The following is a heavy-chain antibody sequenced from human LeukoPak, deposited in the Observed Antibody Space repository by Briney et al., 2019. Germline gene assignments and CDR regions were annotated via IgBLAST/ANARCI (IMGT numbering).Heavy chain of an antibody. J-gene: IGHJ4*02. CDR1: GFTVTSHY. CDR3: ARDPFDNSVHY. V-gene: IGHV3-66*01. D-gene: IGHD3-22*01. Sequence: GGSLRLSCEVSGFTVTSHYMSWVRQAPGKGLEWVSLIYSIAGGGYTYYTDSVKGRFTFSRENSKNTLFLQMNSLRVEDTAGYYCARDPFDNSVHYWGQGTLVTVSS. CDR2: IYSIAGGGYT.